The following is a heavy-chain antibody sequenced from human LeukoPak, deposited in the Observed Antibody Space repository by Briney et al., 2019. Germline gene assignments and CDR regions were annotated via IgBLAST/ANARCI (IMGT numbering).Heavy chain of an antibody. Sequence: ASVKLSCKASGHTFTAYYIHWVRQAPGQGLEWMGWIKPKSGGTNYAQKFQDRVTMTRDTSISTAYMELSRPTSDDTAVYYCARAGHYDFNWFNPWGQGTLVTVSS. CDR3: ARAGHYDFNWFNP. D-gene: IGHD2/OR15-2a*01. V-gene: IGHV1-2*02. CDR2: IKPKSGGT. CDR1: GHTFTAYY. J-gene: IGHJ5*02.